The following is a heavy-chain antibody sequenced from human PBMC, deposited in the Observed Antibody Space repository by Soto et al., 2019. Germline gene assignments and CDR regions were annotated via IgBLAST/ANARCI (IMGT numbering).Heavy chain of an antibody. CDR2: ISSSSSYI. V-gene: IGHV3-21*01. D-gene: IGHD3-9*01. J-gene: IGHJ6*02. CDR3: ARAHSYYDILTGYFYYYGMDV. Sequence: GGSLRLSCAASGFTFSSDSMNWVRQAPGKGLEGVSSISSSSSYIYYADSVKGRFTISRDNAKNSLYLQMNSLRDEDTAVYYCARAHSYYDILTGYFYYYGMDVWGQGTTVTVSS. CDR1: GFTFSSDS.